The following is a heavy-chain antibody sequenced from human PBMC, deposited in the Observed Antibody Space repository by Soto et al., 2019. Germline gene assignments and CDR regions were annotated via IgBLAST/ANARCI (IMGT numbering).Heavy chain of an antibody. CDR2: FDPDGAET. CDR1: GYTLNEVA. V-gene: IGHV1-24*01. CDR3: TTEHGDYEVDH. J-gene: IGHJ5*02. D-gene: IGHD4-17*01. Sequence: QVQLVQSGAEVKKPGASVKVSCKVSGYTLNEVAMHWVRQAPGKRLEWLGGFDPDGAETIDPQHVQGRVTMTEDTPTDTVNMELSSRRSEDTALYCCTTEHGDYEVDHWGQGTLVTVSS.